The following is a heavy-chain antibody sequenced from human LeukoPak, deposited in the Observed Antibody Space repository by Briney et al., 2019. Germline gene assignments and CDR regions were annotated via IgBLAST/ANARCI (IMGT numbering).Heavy chain of an antibody. CDR1: GYSFTGFF. D-gene: IGHD6-13*01. J-gene: IGHJ4*02. V-gene: IGHV1-2*02. CDR2: INPSTGVT. CDR3: ASSRVPGIAAAGTFSTRIPPFDY. Sequence: ASVKVSCKASGYSFTGFFIHWVRLTPGQGLEWMGCINPSTGVTKFPQRFQGRVTMTRDTSITTAYLELNTLTSDDTAVYYCASSRVPGIAAAGTFSTRIPPFDYWGQGTLVTVSS.